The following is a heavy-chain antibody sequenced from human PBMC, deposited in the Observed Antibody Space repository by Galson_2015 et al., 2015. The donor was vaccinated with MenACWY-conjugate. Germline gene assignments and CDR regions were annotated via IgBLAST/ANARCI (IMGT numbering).Heavy chain of an antibody. Sequence: CAISGDSVSSGSAAWNWFRQSPSRGLEWLGRTYYRSKWYSEYALSVRSRIRVSPDTSNNRFSLQLNSLTLEDTAVYYCVGGYCGGATCPVGFDPWGQGTVVTVSS. D-gene: IGHD2-15*01. V-gene: IGHV6-1*01. CDR3: VGGYCGGATCPVGFDP. J-gene: IGHJ5*02. CDR1: GDSVSSGSAA. CDR2: TYYRSKWYS.